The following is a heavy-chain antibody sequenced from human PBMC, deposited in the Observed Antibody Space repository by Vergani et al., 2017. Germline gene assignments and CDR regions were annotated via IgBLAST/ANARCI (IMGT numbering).Heavy chain of an antibody. J-gene: IGHJ6*02. CDR1: GFTFSSYG. Sequence: QVQLVESGGGVVQPGRSLRLSCAASGFTFSSYGMHWVRQAPGKGLEWVAVISYDGSNKYYADSVKGRFTISRDNSKNTLYLQMNSLRVEDTAVYYCAKDFYRGMSGNLMDVWGQGTTVTVSS. V-gene: IGHV3-30*18. D-gene: IGHD1-26*01. CDR3: AKDFYRGMSGNLMDV. CDR2: ISYDGSNK.